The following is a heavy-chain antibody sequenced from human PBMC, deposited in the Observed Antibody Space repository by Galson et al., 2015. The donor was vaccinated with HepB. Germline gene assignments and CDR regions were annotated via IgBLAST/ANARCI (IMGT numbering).Heavy chain of an antibody. CDR2: ILSDGRDK. Sequence: SLRLSCAASGFTFSNYAMHWVRQAPGKGLEWMTVILSDGRDKYYADSVKGRFTISRDNSKNMLYLQMNSLRPEDTALYYCVRAGEEADDYWGQGTLVTVSS. D-gene: IGHD1-14*01. CDR1: GFTFSNYA. CDR3: VRAGEEADDY. J-gene: IGHJ4*02. V-gene: IGHV3-30*04.